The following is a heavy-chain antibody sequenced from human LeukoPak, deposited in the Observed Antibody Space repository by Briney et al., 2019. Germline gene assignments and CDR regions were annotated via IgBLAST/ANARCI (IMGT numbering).Heavy chain of an antibody. CDR2: IYYSGST. D-gene: IGHD2-8*01. CDR1: GGSISSGGYY. V-gene: IGHV4-31*03. Sequence: SETLSLTCTVPGGSISSGGYYWSWIRQHPGKGLEWIGYIYYSGSTYYNPSLKSRVTISVDTSKNQFSLKLSSVTAADTAVYYCARDRGLMGLRYFDLWGRGTLVTVSS. J-gene: IGHJ2*01. CDR3: ARDRGLMGLRYFDL.